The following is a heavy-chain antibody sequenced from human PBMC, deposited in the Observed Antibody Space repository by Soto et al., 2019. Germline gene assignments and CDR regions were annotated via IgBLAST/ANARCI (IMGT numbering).Heavy chain of an antibody. CDR2: ISGSGGST. D-gene: IGHD6-6*01. J-gene: IGHJ4*02. CDR3: AKRNSSSVRPLVFDY. CDR1: GFTFSSYA. Sequence: EVQLLESGGGLVQPGGSLRLSCAASGFTFSSYAMSWVRQAPGKGLEWVSAISGSGGSTYYADSVKGRFTISRDTSKNTLYLQKNSLRAEDTAVYYCAKRNSSSVRPLVFDYWGQGTLVTVSS. V-gene: IGHV3-23*01.